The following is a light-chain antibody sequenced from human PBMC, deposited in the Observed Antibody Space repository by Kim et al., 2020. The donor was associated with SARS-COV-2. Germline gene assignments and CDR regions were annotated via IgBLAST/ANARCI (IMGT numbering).Light chain of an antibody. V-gene: IGKV1-5*01. J-gene: IGKJ1*01. CDR2: DAS. CDR1: QSISSR. Sequence: DIQMTQSPSTLSASVGDRVTITCRASQSISSRLAWYHQKPGKAPKLLIYDASSLEVGVPSRFSGSGSGTEFTLTISSLQPDDFATYYCRQYNSYSWTFGQGTKVDIK. CDR3: RQYNSYSWT.